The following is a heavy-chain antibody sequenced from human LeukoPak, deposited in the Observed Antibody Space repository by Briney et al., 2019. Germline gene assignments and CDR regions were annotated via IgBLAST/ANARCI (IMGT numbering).Heavy chain of an antibody. CDR1: GGSISSNSYY. V-gene: IGHV4-39*07. D-gene: IGHD1-20*01. CDR2: IFYGGST. CDR3: ARGGWIRDNWNDDGWFDP. Sequence: SETLSLTCTVSGGSISSNSYYWGWIRQPPGKGLEWIGSIFYGGSTYSNPSLKRRVTISVDTSKNQFSLILTSVTAADTAVYYCARGGWIRDNWNDDGWFDPWGQGTLVTVSS. J-gene: IGHJ5*02.